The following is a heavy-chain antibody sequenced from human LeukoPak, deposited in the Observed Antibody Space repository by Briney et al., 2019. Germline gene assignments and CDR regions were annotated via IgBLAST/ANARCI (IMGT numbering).Heavy chain of an antibody. Sequence: GGSLRLSCAASGFTFDIYAMHWVRQAPGKGLEWVSVISATGEKAYYTESVKDRFTISRDYSKDTVFLKMDSLRIDDTAIYYCAKDRRFSVTTDYYFDVWGPGTLVTVSS. V-gene: IGHV3-23*01. CDR1: GFTFDIYA. CDR2: ISATGEKA. D-gene: IGHD4-17*01. J-gene: IGHJ4*02. CDR3: AKDRRFSVTTDYYFDV.